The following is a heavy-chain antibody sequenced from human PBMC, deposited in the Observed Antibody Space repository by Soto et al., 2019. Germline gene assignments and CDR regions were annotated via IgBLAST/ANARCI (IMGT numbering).Heavy chain of an antibody. CDR1: GFTFSSYW. Sequence: GGSLRLSCAASGFTFSSYWMSWVRQAPGKGLEWVANIKQDGSEKYYVDAVKGRFTISRDNAKNSLYLQMNSLRAEDTAVYYCARDLAGGLVYYYYMDVWGKGTTVTVSS. CDR3: ARDLAGGLVYYYYMDV. J-gene: IGHJ6*03. CDR2: IKQDGSEK. V-gene: IGHV3-7*01. D-gene: IGHD3-9*01.